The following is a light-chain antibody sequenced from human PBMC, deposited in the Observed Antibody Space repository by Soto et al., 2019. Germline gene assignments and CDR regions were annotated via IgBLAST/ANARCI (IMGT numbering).Light chain of an antibody. CDR3: QQGYSSPAT. Sequence: DIQMTQSPSTLSGSVGDRVTTTCRASQTISSWLAWYQQKPGKAPKLLIYKASTLKRGVPSRFSGSGSGTEFTLTISSLQPDDFATYYCQQGYSSPATFGQGTRLEI. V-gene: IGKV1-5*03. CDR2: KAS. CDR1: QTISSW. J-gene: IGKJ5*01.